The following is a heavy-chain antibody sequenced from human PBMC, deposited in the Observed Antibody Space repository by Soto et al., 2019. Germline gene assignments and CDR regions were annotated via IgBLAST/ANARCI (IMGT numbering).Heavy chain of an antibody. CDR1: GYTLTELS. CDR2: FDPEDGET. D-gene: IGHD4-17*01. Sequence: QVQLVQSGAEVKKPGASVKVSCKVSGYTLTELSMHWVRQAPGKGLEWMGGFDPEDGETIFAQKFQGRVTMTEDTSTDTAYMELSSLRSDDTAVYYCATDLPPQGYGDYVFDFWGQGTLVTVSS. CDR3: ATDLPPQGYGDYVFDF. V-gene: IGHV1-24*01. J-gene: IGHJ4*02.